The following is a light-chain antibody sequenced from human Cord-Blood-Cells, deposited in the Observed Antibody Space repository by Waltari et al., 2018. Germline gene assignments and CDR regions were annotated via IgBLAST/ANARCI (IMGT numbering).Light chain of an antibody. Sequence: QSALTQPASVSGSPGQSITISCTGTSSDVGSYHLVSWYQQHPGKAPKLMTYEGSKRPPGVSNRFSGSKSGNTASLTFSGLEAEDEADYYCCSYAGSSTLVFGGGTKLTVL. CDR2: EGS. J-gene: IGLJ3*02. V-gene: IGLV2-23*01. CDR3: CSYAGSSTLV. CDR1: SSDVGSYHL.